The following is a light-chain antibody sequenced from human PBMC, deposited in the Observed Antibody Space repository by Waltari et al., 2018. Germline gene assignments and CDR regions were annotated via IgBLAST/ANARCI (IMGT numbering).Light chain of an antibody. Sequence: QLTQSPSSLSASVGDRVTIACRASQSIKIYLNWYQQKSGKAPKLLIYAASNLQSGVPSRFSGSGSGTDFTLTISSLQPEDFATYYCQQSYSHPQTFGQGTKLEI. CDR2: AAS. CDR1: QSIKIY. CDR3: QQSYSHPQT. J-gene: IGKJ2*01. V-gene: IGKV1-39*01.